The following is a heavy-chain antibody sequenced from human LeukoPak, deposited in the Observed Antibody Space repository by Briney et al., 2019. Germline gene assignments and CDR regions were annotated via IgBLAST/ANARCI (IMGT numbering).Heavy chain of an antibody. V-gene: IGHV3-23*01. J-gene: IGHJ4*02. CDR1: GFTFSSYA. CDR2: ISGSGGST. CDR3: AKRPQLAAAGYYFDY. Sequence: GGSLRLSCAASGFTFSSYAMSWVRQAPGKGLEWVSAISGSGGSTYYADSVKGRFTISRDDSKNTLYLQMNSLRAEDTAVYYCAKRPQLAAAGYYFDYWGQGTLVTVSS. D-gene: IGHD6-13*01.